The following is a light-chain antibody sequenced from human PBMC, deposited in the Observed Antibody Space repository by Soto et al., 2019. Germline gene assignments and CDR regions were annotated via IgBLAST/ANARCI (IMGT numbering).Light chain of an antibody. V-gene: IGKV3-15*01. CDR1: QSVHSN. Sequence: EIVMTQSPATLSLSSGETATLSCRASQSVHSNLAWFQQHPGQAPRLLIYGASSRATGIPVRFSGSGSGTEFTLTISSLQPEDFAVYYCQQYTDWPWGTFGGGTKVGIK. J-gene: IGKJ4*01. CDR3: QQYTDWPWGT. CDR2: GAS.